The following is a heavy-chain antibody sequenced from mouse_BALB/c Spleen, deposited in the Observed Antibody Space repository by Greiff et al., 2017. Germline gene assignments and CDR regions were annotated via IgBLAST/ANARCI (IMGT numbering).Heavy chain of an antibody. CDR2: ISNLAYSI. D-gene: IGHD1-2*01. J-gene: IGHJ4*01. CDR3: AREGRLRAMDY. V-gene: IGHV5-15*02. CDR1: GFTFSDYG. Sequence: EVQGVESGGGLVQPGGSRKLSCAASGFTFSDYGMAWVRQAPGKGPEWVAFISNLAYSIYYADTVTGRFTISRENAKNTLYLEMSSLRSEDTAMYYCAREGRLRAMDYWGQGTSVTVSS.